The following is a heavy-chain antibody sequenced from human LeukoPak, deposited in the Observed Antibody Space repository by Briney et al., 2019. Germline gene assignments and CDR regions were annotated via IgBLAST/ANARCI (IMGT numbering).Heavy chain of an antibody. D-gene: IGHD6-13*01. V-gene: IGHV3-9*01. Sequence: GGSLRLSCAASGFTFNDYAMHWVRQAPGKGLEWVSGFSWNSGSVGYADSVKGRFTISRDNAKKFLYLQMNTLRAEDTALYYCAKGKDSSSHDAFDIWGQGTMVTVSS. J-gene: IGHJ3*02. CDR3: AKGKDSSSHDAFDI. CDR1: GFTFNDYA. CDR2: FSWNSGSV.